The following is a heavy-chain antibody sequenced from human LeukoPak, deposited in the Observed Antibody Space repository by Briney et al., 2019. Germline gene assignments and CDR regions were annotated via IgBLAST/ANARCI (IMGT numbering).Heavy chain of an antibody. D-gene: IGHD5-12*01. CDR1: GGTFSSYA. V-gene: IGHV1-69*13. CDR3: ARHLIPRWSASSGYDVGY. J-gene: IGHJ4*02. CDR2: IIPIFGTA. Sequence: SVKVSCKASGGTFSSYAISWVRQAPGQGLEWMGGIIPIFGTANYAQKFQGRVTITADESTSTAYMELSSLRSEDTAVYYCARHLIPRWSASSGYDVGYWGQGTLVTVSS.